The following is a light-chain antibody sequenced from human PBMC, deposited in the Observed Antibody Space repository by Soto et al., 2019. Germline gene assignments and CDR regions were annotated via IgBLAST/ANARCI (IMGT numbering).Light chain of an antibody. J-gene: IGLJ2*01. CDR1: SSNIGSNS. Sequence: QSVLTQPPSASGTPGQRVTISCSGSSSNIGSNSVNWYQQLPGTAPKLLMYSSNQRPSGVPDRCSGSKSGTSASLAISGLQSEDEAEYYCAAWDDSLNGVVFGGGTKLTVL. CDR2: SSN. V-gene: IGLV1-44*01. CDR3: AAWDDSLNGVV.